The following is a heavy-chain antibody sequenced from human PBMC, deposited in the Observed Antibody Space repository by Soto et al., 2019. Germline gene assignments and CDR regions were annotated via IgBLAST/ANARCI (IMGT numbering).Heavy chain of an antibody. D-gene: IGHD2-15*01. CDR2: INPSGGST. V-gene: IGHV1-46*01. CDR3: ARVGGPPGFGYCSGGSCYSAFDY. J-gene: IGHJ4*02. Sequence: AASVKVSCKASGYTFTNYYMHWVRQAPGQGLEWMGIINPSGGSTSYAQKFQGRVTMTRDTSTSTVYMELSSLRSEDTAVYYCARVGGPPGFGYCSGGSCYSAFDYWGQGALVTVSS. CDR1: GYTFTNYY.